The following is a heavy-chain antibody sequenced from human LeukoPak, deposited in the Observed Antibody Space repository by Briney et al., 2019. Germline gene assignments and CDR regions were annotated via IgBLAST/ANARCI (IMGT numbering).Heavy chain of an antibody. CDR1: GFTFSSYA. CDR3: AKGAGFTRQYYFDY. V-gene: IGHV3-23*01. CDR2: ISGSGGST. D-gene: IGHD2-2*01. J-gene: IGHJ4*02. Sequence: PGGSLRLSCAASGFTFSSYAMNWVRQAPGKGLEWVSAISGSGGSTYYADSVKGRFTISRDNSKNTLYLQMNSLRAEDAAVYYCAKGAGFTRQYYFDYWGQGTLVTVSS.